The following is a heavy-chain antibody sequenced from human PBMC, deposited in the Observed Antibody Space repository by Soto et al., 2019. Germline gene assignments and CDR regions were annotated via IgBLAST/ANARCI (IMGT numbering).Heavy chain of an antibody. D-gene: IGHD3-22*01. J-gene: IGHJ5*02. CDR2: INAGNGNT. V-gene: IGHV1-3*01. CDR3: ARATYYYDSSGYYGFDP. Sequence: ASVKVSCKASGYTFTSYAMHWVRQAPGQRLEWMGWINAGNGNTKYSQKFQGRVTITRDTSASTAYMELSSLRSEDTAVYYCARATYYYDSSGYYGFDPWGQGTLVTVSS. CDR1: GYTFTSYA.